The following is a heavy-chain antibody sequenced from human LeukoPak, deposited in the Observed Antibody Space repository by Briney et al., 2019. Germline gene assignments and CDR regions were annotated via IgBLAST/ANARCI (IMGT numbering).Heavy chain of an antibody. D-gene: IGHD6-19*01. Sequence: PSQTLSLTCTVSGGSIISGSFYWNWIRQPAGKGLEWIGRMYTSGSTNYNPSLKSRVTISVDTSKNQLSLKLSSVTAADTAVYYCAKDGAPYSTGWYSWGQGTLVTVSS. CDR1: GGSIISGSFY. CDR2: MYTSGST. J-gene: IGHJ4*02. CDR3: AKDGAPYSTGWYS. V-gene: IGHV4-61*02.